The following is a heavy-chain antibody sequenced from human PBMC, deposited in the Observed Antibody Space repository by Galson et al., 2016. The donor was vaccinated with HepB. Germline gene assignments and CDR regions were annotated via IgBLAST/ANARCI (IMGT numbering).Heavy chain of an antibody. CDR2: ISGSTGRT. CDR3: AKESPKNAGGAFDI. V-gene: IGHV3-23*01. CDR1: GFTFSSYG. J-gene: IGHJ3*02. Sequence: SLRLSCAASGFTFSSYGMPWVRQAPGKGLEWVPAISGSTGRTYYADSVKGHFTISRDNYKNTLYLQMNSLRAGDTALYYCAKESPKNAGGAFDIWGQGTMVTVSS. D-gene: IGHD1-1*01.